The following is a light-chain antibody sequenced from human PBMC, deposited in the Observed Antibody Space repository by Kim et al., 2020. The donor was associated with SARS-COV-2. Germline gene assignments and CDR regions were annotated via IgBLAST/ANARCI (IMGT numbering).Light chain of an antibody. CDR1: QSVRDN. Sequence: VAPGEGVIRSCRARQSVRDNLAWYQQKPGQSPRLLIYAAYTRATGIPARFRGRGSGTECSLTITSLQSEDFAVYYCQQYNNWPQTFGQGTKVDIK. CDR3: QQYNNWPQT. CDR2: AAY. J-gene: IGKJ1*01. V-gene: IGKV3-15*01.